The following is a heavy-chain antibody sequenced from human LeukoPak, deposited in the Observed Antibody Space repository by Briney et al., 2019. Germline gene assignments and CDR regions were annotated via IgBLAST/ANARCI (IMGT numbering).Heavy chain of an antibody. D-gene: IGHD3-16*01. V-gene: IGHV1-46*01. CDR2: INPRGDGR. CDR1: GYTFGTHW. CDR3: ARDYSGEWEQVTGWWFDP. Sequence: GASVKVSCKASGYTFGTHWMHWVRQAPGQGLEWMGIINPRGDGRLYAQKFQGRVTVTRDMSTRTVYMELSDLRPEDTAVYYCARDYSGEWEQVTGWWFDPWGQGTLVIVSS. J-gene: IGHJ5*02.